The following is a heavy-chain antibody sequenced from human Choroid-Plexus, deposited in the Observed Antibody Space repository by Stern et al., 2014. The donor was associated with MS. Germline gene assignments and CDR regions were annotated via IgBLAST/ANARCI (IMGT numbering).Heavy chain of an antibody. V-gene: IGHV1-69*01. J-gene: IGHJ4*02. D-gene: IGHD6-13*01. CDR2: ISPLFGTT. CDR1: GDSFSTIE. CDR3: VRDQGGIAAS. Sequence: VQLVQSGAEVKKPGSSMKVSCQASGDSFSTIEISWVRQAPGQGLEWLGGISPLFGTTNYAQKVQGRVTIIADVSTSTVNMELVSLRLEDTAVYYCVRDQGGIAASWGQGTLVTVSS.